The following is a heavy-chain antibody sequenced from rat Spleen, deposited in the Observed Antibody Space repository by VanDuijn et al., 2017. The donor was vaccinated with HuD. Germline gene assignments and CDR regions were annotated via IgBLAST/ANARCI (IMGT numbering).Heavy chain of an antibody. J-gene: IGHJ2*01. V-gene: IGHV5-25*01. CDR1: GFTFSNFV. Sequence: EVQLVESGGGLVQPGRSLKLSCAASGFTFSNFVMAWVRQAPKKGLEWVASITSGSSNTYYPDSVKGRFTISRDNAKSTLYLQMDSLRSEDTATYYCAKRGWYYFDYWGQGVMVTVSS. CDR3: AKRGWYYFDY. CDR2: ITSGSSNT.